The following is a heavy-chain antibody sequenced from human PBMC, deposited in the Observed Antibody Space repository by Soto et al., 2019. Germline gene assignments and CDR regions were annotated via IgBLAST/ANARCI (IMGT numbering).Heavy chain of an antibody. J-gene: IGHJ4*02. CDR3: AKDFGSYGYPDY. CDR2: ISHDGSNE. V-gene: IGHV3-30*18. D-gene: IGHD5-18*01. Sequence: GGSLRLSSVASGFSFRRFAMHWVRQAPGKGLEWVAVISHDGSNEYYADSVKGRFTISRDNSKNTLYLQMNSLRAEDTAVYYCAKDFGSYGYPDYWGQGILVTVPQ. CDR1: GFSFRRFA.